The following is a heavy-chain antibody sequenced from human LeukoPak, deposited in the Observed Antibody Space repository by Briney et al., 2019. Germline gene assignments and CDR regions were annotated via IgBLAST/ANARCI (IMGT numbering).Heavy chain of an antibody. CDR1: GFTFSSYG. CDR3: SGAVVTPCFDY. Sequence: GGSLRLSCAASGFTFSSYGMHWVRQAPGKGLEWVAVISYDGSNKYYADSVKGRFTISRDNSKNTLYLQMNSLRAEDTAVYYCSGAVVTPCFDYWGQGTLVTVSS. J-gene: IGHJ4*02. V-gene: IGHV3-30*03. D-gene: IGHD4-23*01. CDR2: ISYDGSNK.